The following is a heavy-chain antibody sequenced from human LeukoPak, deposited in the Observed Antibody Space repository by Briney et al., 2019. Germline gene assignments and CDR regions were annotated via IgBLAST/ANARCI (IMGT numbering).Heavy chain of an antibody. J-gene: IGHJ4*02. CDR3: AREGVIKSFDY. CDR2: INPNSGDT. V-gene: IGHV1-2*02. CDR1: GYTFTGYY. D-gene: IGHD3-10*01. Sequence: ASLKVSCKASGYTFTGYYMHWVRQAPGQGLEWMGWINPNSGDTNYAQKFQGRVTMTRDTSISTAYMDLSRLRSEDTAVYYCAREGVIKSFDYWGQGTLVTVSS.